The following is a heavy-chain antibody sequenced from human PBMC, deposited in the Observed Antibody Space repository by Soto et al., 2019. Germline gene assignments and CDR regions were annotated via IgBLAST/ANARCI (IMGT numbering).Heavy chain of an antibody. Sequence: ASVKVSCKASGYTFTSYGISWVRQAPGQGLEWMGWISAYNGNTNYAQKLQGRVTMTTDTSTSTAYMELRSLRSDDTAMYYCATRIAHKEPSSSRPTSPWLDPWGQGTLVTVSS. V-gene: IGHV1-18*01. D-gene: IGHD1-1*01. CDR1: GYTFTSYG. CDR3: ATRIAHKEPSSSRPTSPWLDP. CDR2: ISAYNGNT. J-gene: IGHJ5*02.